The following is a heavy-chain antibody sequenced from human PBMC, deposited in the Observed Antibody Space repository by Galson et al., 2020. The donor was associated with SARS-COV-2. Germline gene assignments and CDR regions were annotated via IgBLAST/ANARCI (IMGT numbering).Heavy chain of an antibody. CDR1: GGSISSYY. Sequence: SETLSLTCTVSGGSISSYYWSWIRQPPGKGLEWIGYIYYSGSTNYNPSLKSRVTISVDTSKNQFSLKLSSVTAADTAVYYCARQNGWLRLSKEGYYFDYWGQGTLVTVSS. J-gene: IGHJ4*02. CDR2: IYYSGST. V-gene: IGHV4-59*08. D-gene: IGHD5-12*01. CDR3: ARQNGWLRLSKEGYYFDY.